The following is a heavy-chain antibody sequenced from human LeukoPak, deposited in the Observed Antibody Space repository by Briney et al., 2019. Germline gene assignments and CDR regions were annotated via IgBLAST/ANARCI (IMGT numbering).Heavy chain of an antibody. CDR2: ISGSSYTT. J-gene: IGHJ4*02. V-gene: IGHV3-23*01. CDR3: AKDFTTGGSGSYLDTYFDY. CDR1: GFICSNYA. Sequence: PGGSLRLSCAVSGFICSNYAMGWVRLAPGKGLEWVSSISGSSYTTYYADSVKGRFTISRDNSKNTLYLQMNSLRAEDTAVYFCAKDFTTGGSGSYLDTYFDYWGQGTLVTVSS. D-gene: IGHD3-10*01.